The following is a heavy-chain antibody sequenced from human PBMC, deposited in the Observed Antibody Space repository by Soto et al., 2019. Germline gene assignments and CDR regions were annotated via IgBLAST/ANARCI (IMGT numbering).Heavy chain of an antibody. CDR3: ARRANNFDY. CDR2: IYYSGST. Sequence: PSETLSLTCTVSGGSISSYYWSWIRQPPGKGLEWIGYIYYSGSTNYNPSLKSRVTISVDTSKNQFSLKLSSVTAADTAVYYCARRANNFDYWGQGTLVTVSS. CDR1: GGSISSYY. J-gene: IGHJ4*02. V-gene: IGHV4-59*01.